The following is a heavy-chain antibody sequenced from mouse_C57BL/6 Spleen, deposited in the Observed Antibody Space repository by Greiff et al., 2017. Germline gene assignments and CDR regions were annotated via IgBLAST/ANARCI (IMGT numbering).Heavy chain of an antibody. J-gene: IGHJ2*01. D-gene: IGHD1-1*02. CDR1: GYTFTSYW. Sequence: QVQLQQPGTELVKPAASVTLSCKASGYTFTSYWMHWVKQRPGQGLVWMGNINPSNGGTNYNEKFKSKATLTVDKSSSTAYMQLSWLTAEDSAVYYCAREVATNYWGQGTTLTVSS. V-gene: IGHV1-53*01. CDR2: INPSNGGT. CDR3: AREVATNY.